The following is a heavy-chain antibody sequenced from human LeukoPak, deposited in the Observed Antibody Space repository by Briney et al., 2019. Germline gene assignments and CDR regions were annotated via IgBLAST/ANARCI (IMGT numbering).Heavy chain of an antibody. J-gene: IGHJ6*02. CDR1: GFTFSSYA. CDR2: ISGSGGST. V-gene: IGHV3-23*01. CDR3: AKAYSSSRYGGYYYYGMDV. Sequence: GGSLRLSCAASGFTFSSYAMSWVRQAPGKGLEWVSAISGSGGSTYYADSVKGRFTISRDNSKNTLYLQMNSLRAEDTAVYYCAKAYSSSRYGGYYYYGMDVWGQGTTVTVSS. D-gene: IGHD6-13*01.